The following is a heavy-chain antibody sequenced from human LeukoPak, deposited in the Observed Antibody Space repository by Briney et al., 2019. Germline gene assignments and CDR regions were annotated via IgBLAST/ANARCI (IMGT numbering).Heavy chain of an antibody. D-gene: IGHD6-6*01. CDR2: ISAYNGNT. Sequence: ASVKVSCKASGYTFTSYGISWVRQAPGQGLEWMGWISAYNGNTNYAQKLQGRVTMTTDTSTSTAYMELRSLRSDDTAVYYCARDSTSIAARPRPFDYWGQGTLVTVSS. CDR3: ARDSTSIAARPRPFDY. V-gene: IGHV1-18*01. CDR1: GYTFTSYG. J-gene: IGHJ4*02.